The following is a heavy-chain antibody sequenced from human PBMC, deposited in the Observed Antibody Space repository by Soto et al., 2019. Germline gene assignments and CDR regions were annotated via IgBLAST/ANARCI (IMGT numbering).Heavy chain of an antibody. Sequence: GASVKVSCKASGYTFTSYAMHWVRQAPGQRLEWMGWINAGNGNTKYSQKFQGRVTITRDTSASTAYMELSSLRSEDTAVYYCAREKIAAAGYTYYYYYYGMDVWGQGTTVTVS. V-gene: IGHV1-3*01. CDR3: AREKIAAAGYTYYYYYYGMDV. D-gene: IGHD6-13*01. J-gene: IGHJ6*02. CDR2: INAGNGNT. CDR1: GYTFTSYA.